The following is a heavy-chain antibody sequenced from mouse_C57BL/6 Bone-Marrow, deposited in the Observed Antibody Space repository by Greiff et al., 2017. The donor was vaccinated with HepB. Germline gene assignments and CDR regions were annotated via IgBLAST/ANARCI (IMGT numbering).Heavy chain of an antibody. CDR1: GYSFTGYY. J-gene: IGHJ4*01. CDR2: INPSTGGT. Sequence: EVKLQESGPELVKPGASVKISCKASGYSFTGYYMNWVKQSPEKSLEWIGEINPSTGGTTYNQKFKAKATLTVDKSSSTAYMQLKSLTSEDSAVYYCARGGYSHYAMDYWGQGTSVTVSS. D-gene: IGHD2-3*01. V-gene: IGHV1-42*01. CDR3: ARGGYSHYAMDY.